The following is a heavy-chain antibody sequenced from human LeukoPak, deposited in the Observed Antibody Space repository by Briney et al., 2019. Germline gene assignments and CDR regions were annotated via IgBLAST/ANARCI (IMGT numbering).Heavy chain of an antibody. D-gene: IGHD3-10*01. J-gene: IGHJ4*02. Sequence: ASVKVSCKASGYTFTSYDINWVRQATGQGLEWMGWMNPNSGNTGYAQKFQGRVTMTRDTSISTAYMELSRLRSDDTALYYCARERYYSSGNYNNRIDYWGQGTLVTVSS. CDR3: ARERYYSSGNYNNRIDY. CDR2: MNPNSGNT. CDR1: GYTFTSYD. V-gene: IGHV1-8*01.